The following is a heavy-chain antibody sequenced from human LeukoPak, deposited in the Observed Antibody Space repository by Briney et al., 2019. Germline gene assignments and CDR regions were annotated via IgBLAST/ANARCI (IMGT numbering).Heavy chain of an antibody. J-gene: IGHJ1*01. CDR1: GFTFDDYA. Sequence: GGSLRLSCAASGFTFDDYAMHWVRQAPGKGLEWVSGISWNSGSIGYADSVKGRFTISRDNAKNSLYLQMNSLRAEDTALYYCAKDMSVGGSRQYFQHWGQGTLVTVSS. V-gene: IGHV3-9*01. CDR3: AKDMSVGGSRQYFQH. D-gene: IGHD4-23*01. CDR2: ISWNSGSI.